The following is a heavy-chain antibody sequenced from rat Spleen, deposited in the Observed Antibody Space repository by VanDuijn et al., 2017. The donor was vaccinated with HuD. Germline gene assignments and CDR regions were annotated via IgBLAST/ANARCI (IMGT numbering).Heavy chain of an antibody. V-gene: IGHV5-17*01. CDR1: GFTFSDYA. CDR2: IIYDGSNT. J-gene: IGHJ2*01. D-gene: IGHD1-12*01. Sequence: EVQLVESDGGLVQPGRSLKLSCAASGFTFSDYAMAWVRQAPKKGLEWVATIIYDGSNTYYRDSVKGRFTISRDNAKSTLYLQMDSLRSEDTATYYCAREADVPFHYFDYWGQGVMVTVSS. CDR3: AREADVPFHYFDY.